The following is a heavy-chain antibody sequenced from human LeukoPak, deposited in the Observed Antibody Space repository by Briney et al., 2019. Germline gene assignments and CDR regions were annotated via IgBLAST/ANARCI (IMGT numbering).Heavy chain of an antibody. D-gene: IGHD1-1*01. CDR3: ARGSSVRYFAFIDY. J-gene: IGHJ4*02. CDR2: IKQDGSEK. Sequence: GGSLRLSCAASGFTFSSYWMSWVRQAPGKGLEWVAHIKQDGSEKYYVDSVKGRFTISRDNDKNSLYLQMNSLRVEDTAVYYCARGSSVRYFAFIDYWGQGILVTVSS. V-gene: IGHV3-7*01. CDR1: GFTFSSYW.